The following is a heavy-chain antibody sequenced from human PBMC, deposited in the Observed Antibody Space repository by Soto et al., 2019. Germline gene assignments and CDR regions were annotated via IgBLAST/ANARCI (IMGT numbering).Heavy chain of an antibody. CDR2: ISGYNGDT. CDR3: AKNGQPPYYYYGLDV. Sequence: GASVKVSCKASGYTFTRYGISWVRQAPGQGLEWMGWISGYNGDTNYAQKFQDRVSMTIDTSTGTAYMELRSLTSDDTAIYYCAKNGQPPYYYYGLDVWGQGTTVNVS. CDR1: GYTFTRYG. J-gene: IGHJ6*02. D-gene: IGHD2-8*01. V-gene: IGHV1-18*01.